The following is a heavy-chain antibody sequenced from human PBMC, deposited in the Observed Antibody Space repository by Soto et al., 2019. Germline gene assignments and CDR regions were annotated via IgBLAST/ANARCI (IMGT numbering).Heavy chain of an antibody. J-gene: IGHJ4*02. CDR3: ARSARVSDSSGYYYPHSY. D-gene: IGHD3-22*01. V-gene: IGHV3-30-3*01. Sequence: QVQLVESGGGVVQPGRSLRLSCAASGFTFSSYAMHWVRQAPGKGLEWVAVISYDGSNKNYADSVKGRVTISRDNSKNTLYLQMNSLRAEDTAVYYCARSARVSDSSGYYYPHSYWGQGTLVTVSS. CDR2: ISYDGSNK. CDR1: GFTFSSYA.